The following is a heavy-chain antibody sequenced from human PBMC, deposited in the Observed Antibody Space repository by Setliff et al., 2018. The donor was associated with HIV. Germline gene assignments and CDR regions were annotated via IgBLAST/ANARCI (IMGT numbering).Heavy chain of an antibody. CDR1: GYTFTNYA. V-gene: IGHV7-4-1*02. CDR3: ARGCNGGNCYHGSGWFDP. CDR2: INTNTGNP. Sequence: GASVKVSCKTSGYTFTNYAMNWVRQAPGQGLEWMGWINTNTGNPTYAQGFTGRFVFSLDTSVSTAYLQISSLKAEDTAMYYCARGCNGGNCYHGSGWFDPWGQGTLVTVSS. D-gene: IGHD2-15*01. J-gene: IGHJ5*02.